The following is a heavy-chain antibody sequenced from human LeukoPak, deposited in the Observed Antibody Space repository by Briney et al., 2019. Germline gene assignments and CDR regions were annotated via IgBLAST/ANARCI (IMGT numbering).Heavy chain of an antibody. D-gene: IGHD6-13*01. CDR2: IDTANGNT. J-gene: IGHJ5*01. CDR1: GYTFTNHA. V-gene: IGHV1-3*04. Sequence: ASVKVSCTASGYTFTNHAMHWVRQAPGQGLEWMGWIDTANGNTKYLQKFQGRVTITRDTSARIVYVELSSLRFEDTAVYYCARPGASSPGNWFASWGQGTLVTVSS. CDR3: ARPGASSPGNWFAS.